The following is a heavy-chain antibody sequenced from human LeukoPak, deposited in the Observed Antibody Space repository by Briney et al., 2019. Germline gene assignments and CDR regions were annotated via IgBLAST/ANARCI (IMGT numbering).Heavy chain of an antibody. CDR3: AKAAGIDYDILTGHYYFDY. CDR2: ISWNSGSI. J-gene: IGHJ4*02. D-gene: IGHD3-9*01. Sequence: GGSLSLSCAASGFTFDDYAMHWVRQAPGKGLEWVSGISWNSGSIGYADSVKGRFTISRDNAKNSLYLQMNSLRAEDTALYYCAKAAGIDYDILTGHYYFDYWGQGTLVTVSS. V-gene: IGHV3-9*01. CDR1: GFTFDDYA.